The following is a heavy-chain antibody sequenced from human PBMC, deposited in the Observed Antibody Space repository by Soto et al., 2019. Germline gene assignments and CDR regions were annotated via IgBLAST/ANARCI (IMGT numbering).Heavy chain of an antibody. CDR2: ISGSGGST. CDR1: GFTFSSYA. V-gene: IGHV3-23*01. D-gene: IGHD3-22*01. J-gene: IGHJ4*02. CDR3: AKDLQYYYDSSGPHPLDY. Sequence: GGSLRLSCAASGFTFSSYAMSWVRQAPGKGLEWVSAISGSGGSTYYADSVKGRFTISRDNSKNTLYLQMNSLRAEDTAVYYCAKDLQYYYDSSGPHPLDYWGQGTLVTVSS.